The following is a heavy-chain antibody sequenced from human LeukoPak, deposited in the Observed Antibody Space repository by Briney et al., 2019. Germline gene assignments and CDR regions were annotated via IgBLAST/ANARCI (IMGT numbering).Heavy chain of an antibody. CDR1: GFTFNSYT. D-gene: IGHD3-3*01. J-gene: IGHJ4*02. V-gene: IGHV3-30-3*01. Sequence: GGSLRLSCAASGFTFNSYTMHWVRQAPGKGLEWVAVISYDGSNKYYADSVKGRFIISRDNSKNTLYLQMNSLRAEDTAVYYCAREIPNYDFWSAFSYYFDYWGQGTLVTVSS. CDR3: AREIPNYDFWSAFSYYFDY. CDR2: ISYDGSNK.